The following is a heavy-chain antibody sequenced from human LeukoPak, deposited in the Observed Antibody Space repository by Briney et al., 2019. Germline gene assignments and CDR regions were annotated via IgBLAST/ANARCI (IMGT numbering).Heavy chain of an antibody. J-gene: IGHJ4*02. V-gene: IGHV4-39*07. CDR3: ARDQVVRSYYYDSSGYLGFDS. Sequence: SETLSLTCTVSGGSISSSSHYWGWIRQPPGKGLEWIGSFYYSGSTYYNPSLKSRVTISMDTSENQFSLKLTSVTAADTAVYYCARDQVVRSYYYDSSGYLGFDSWGQGTLVTVSS. D-gene: IGHD3-22*01. CDR1: GGSISSSSHY. CDR2: FYYSGST.